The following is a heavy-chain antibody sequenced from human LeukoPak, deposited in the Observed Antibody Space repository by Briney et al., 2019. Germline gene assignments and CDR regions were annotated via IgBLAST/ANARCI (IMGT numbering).Heavy chain of an antibody. D-gene: IGHD2-2*01. V-gene: IGHV1-2*04. CDR3: ARAVVPAATLGFDY. CDR2: INPNSGGT. J-gene: IGHJ4*02. Sequence: GASVKVSCKASGYTFTGYYMHWVRQAPGQGLEWMGWINPNSGGTNYAQKFQGWVTMTRDTSISTAYMELSSLRSEDTAVYYCARAVVPAATLGFDYWGQGTLVTVSS. CDR1: GYTFTGYY.